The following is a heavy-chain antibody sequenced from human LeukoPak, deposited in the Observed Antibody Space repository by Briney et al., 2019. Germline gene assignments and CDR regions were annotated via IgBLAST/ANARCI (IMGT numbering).Heavy chain of an antibody. CDR2: INHSGST. J-gene: IGHJ5*02. CDR3: ARVVVAATDWFDP. V-gene: IGHV4-34*01. D-gene: IGHD2-15*01. Sequence: PSETLSLTCAVYGGSFSGYYWRWMRQPPGKGLEWIAEINHSGSTNYTPSPKSRVTISLDTSKNQFSLKLSSVTAADTAVYYCARVVVAATDWFDPWGLGTLVTVSS. CDR1: GGSFSGYY.